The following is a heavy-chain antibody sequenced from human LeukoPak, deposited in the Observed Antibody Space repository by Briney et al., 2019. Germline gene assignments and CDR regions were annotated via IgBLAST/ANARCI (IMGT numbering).Heavy chain of an antibody. CDR3: ARVEVYCSSTSCYLGYNWFGP. CDR2: MNPNSGNT. J-gene: IGHJ5*02. V-gene: IGHV1-8*01. D-gene: IGHD2-2*01. Sequence: GASVKVSCKASGYTFTSYDINWVRQATGQGLEWMGWMNPNSGNTGYAQKFQGRVTMTRNTSISTAYMELSSLRSEDTAVYYCARVEVYCSSTSCYLGYNWFGPWGQGTLVTVSS. CDR1: GYTFTSYD.